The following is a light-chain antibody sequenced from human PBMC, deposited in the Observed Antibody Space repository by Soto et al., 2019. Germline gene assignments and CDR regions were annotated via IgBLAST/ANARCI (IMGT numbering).Light chain of an antibody. CDR1: HSISTE. Sequence: ELGMTQSPATLSVSPGARATLSFRASHSISTELAWYQQKPGQPPRLLIYSASTSATGSPARFAGSGSGSEFTLTISGLQSEDFAVYYCQEGHNWPLTFGQGTRLEI. CDR3: QEGHNWPLT. J-gene: IGKJ2*01. CDR2: SAS. V-gene: IGKV3-15*01.